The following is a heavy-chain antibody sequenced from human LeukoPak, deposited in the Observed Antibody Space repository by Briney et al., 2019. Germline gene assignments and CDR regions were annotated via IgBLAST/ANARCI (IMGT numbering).Heavy chain of an antibody. V-gene: IGHV4-39*01. CDR3: ARLSVPTMIIVEGGDY. D-gene: IGHD3-22*01. Sequence: SETLSLTCTVSGGSISSSSYYRGWIRQPPGKGLEWIGSIYYSGSTYYNPSLKSRVTISVDTSKNQFSLKLSSVTAADTAVYYCARLSVPTMIIVEGGDYWGQGTLVTVSS. CDR2: IYYSGST. CDR1: GGSISSSSYY. J-gene: IGHJ4*02.